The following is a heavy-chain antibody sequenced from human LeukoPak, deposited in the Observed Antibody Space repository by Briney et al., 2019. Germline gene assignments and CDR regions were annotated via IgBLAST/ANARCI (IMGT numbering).Heavy chain of an antibody. CDR1: GYSISSGYY. CDR2: IYHSGTI. D-gene: IGHD6-13*01. J-gene: IGHJ4*02. V-gene: IGHV4-38-2*02. CDR3: ARGLGRQQLVSPFDY. Sequence: PSETLSLTCTVSGYSISSGYYWGWIRQPPGKGLEWLASIYHSGTIYYNPSLKSRVTISVDTSKNQFSLKLTSVTAADTAVYYCARGLGRQQLVSPFDYWGQGTLVTVSS.